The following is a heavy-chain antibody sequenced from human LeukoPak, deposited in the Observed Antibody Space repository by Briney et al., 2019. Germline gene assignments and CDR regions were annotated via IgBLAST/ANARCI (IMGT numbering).Heavy chain of an antibody. D-gene: IGHD2-2*02. V-gene: IGHV3-48*03. Sequence: PGGSLRLSCAASGFTFSGYEMNWVRQAPGKGLEWVSYISSSGSTIYYADSVKGRFTVSRDNAKNSLYLQINSLRAEDTAVYYCARDPGYCSTTSCYKFFDYWGQGTLVTVSS. CDR1: GFTFSGYE. CDR3: ARDPGYCSTTSCYKFFDY. J-gene: IGHJ4*02. CDR2: ISSSGSTI.